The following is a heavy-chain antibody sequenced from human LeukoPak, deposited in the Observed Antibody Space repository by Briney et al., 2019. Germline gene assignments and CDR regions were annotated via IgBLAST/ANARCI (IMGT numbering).Heavy chain of an antibody. J-gene: IGHJ3*02. CDR2: ISYDGSNK. D-gene: IGHD5-12*01. V-gene: IGHV3-30*04. CDR3: AKDSGYARAFDI. Sequence: PGGSLRLSCAASGFTFSYYTMHWVRQAPGKGLEWVAVISYDGSNKYYADSVEGRFTISGDDSKNTLYVQMNSLRVDDAAVYYCAKDSGYARAFDIWGQGTMVTVSS. CDR1: GFTFSYYT.